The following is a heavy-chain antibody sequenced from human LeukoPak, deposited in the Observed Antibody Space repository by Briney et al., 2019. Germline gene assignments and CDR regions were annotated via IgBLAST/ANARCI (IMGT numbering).Heavy chain of an antibody. V-gene: IGHV3-30*02. CDR3: AKDREDSAMISGVFDL. J-gene: IGHJ2*01. D-gene: IGHD5-18*01. CDR2: IRYDGSMK. CDR1: GFTFGSYG. Sequence: GGSLRLSCVASGFTFGSYGMHWVRQAPGRGLEWVAFIRYDGSMKYYSDSVRGRFTISRDNPKNTVSLQLSSLRVEDTAVYFCAKDREDSAMISGVFDLWGRGTLVTVSS.